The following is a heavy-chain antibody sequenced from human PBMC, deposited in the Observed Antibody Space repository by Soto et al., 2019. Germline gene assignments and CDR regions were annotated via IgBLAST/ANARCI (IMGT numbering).Heavy chain of an antibody. CDR2: IIPILGIA. CDR1: GGTFSSYT. D-gene: IGHD5-12*01. J-gene: IGHJ2*01. Sequence: QVQLVQSGAEVKKPGSSVKVSCKASGGTFSSYTISWVRQAPGQGLEWMGRIIPILGIANYAQKFQGRVTITADKSTSTAYMELSSLRSEDTAVYYCARDGYSGYAPNWYFDLWGRGTLVTVSS. V-gene: IGHV1-69*08. CDR3: ARDGYSGYAPNWYFDL.